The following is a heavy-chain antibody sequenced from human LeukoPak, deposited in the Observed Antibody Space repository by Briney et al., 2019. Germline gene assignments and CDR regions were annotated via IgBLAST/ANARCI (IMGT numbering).Heavy chain of an antibody. CDR2: IYYSGGT. V-gene: IGHV4-39*01. CDR3: ARNALVPAASMAFGI. Sequence: PSETLSLTCTVSGGSISSNSYYWGWIRQPPGKGLEWIGSIYYSGGTYYNPSLKSRVIISVGTSKNQFSLKLSSVTAADTAVYYCARNALVPAASMAFGIWGQGTMVTVSS. J-gene: IGHJ3*02. D-gene: IGHD2-2*01. CDR1: GGSISSNSYY.